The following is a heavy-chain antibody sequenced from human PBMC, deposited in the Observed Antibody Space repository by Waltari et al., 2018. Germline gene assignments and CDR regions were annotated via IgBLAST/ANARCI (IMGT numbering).Heavy chain of an antibody. V-gene: IGHV1-69*01. D-gene: IGHD2-15*01. Sequence: QVQLVQSGAEVKKPGASVKVSCKASGGTFSSYAISWVRQAPGQGLEWMGGIIPIFGTANYAQKFQGRVTITADESTSTAYMELSSLRSEDTAVYYCAREVGVVVVVVPHAFDIWGQGTMVTVSS. CDR3: AREVGVVVVVVPHAFDI. J-gene: IGHJ3*02. CDR2: IIPIFGTA. CDR1: GGTFSSYA.